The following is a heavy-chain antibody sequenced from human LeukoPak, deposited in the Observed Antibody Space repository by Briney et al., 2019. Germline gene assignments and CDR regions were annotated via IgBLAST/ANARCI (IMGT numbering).Heavy chain of an antibody. Sequence: SETLSLTCAVYGGSFSGYYWSWIRQPPGKGLEWIGEINHSGSTNYNPSLKSRVTISVDTSENQFSLKLSSVTAADTAVYYCARGQGDWGPRRDWFDPWGQGTLVTVSS. CDR1: GGSFSGYY. D-gene: IGHD2-21*02. V-gene: IGHV4-34*01. CDR2: INHSGST. J-gene: IGHJ5*02. CDR3: ARGQGDWGPRRDWFDP.